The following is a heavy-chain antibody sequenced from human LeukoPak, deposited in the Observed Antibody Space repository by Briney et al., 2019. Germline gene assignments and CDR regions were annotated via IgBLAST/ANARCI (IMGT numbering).Heavy chain of an antibody. CDR2: INTDGSST. Sequence: GGSLRLSCAASGFTFSSYWMHWVRQAPGKGLVWVSRINTDGSSTSFADSVKGRFTISRDNAKNTLYLQMNSLRAEDTAVYYCARDFEVDPTGTTGGWGQGTLVTVSS. V-gene: IGHV3-74*01. CDR1: GFTFSSYW. CDR3: ARDFEVDPTGTTGG. J-gene: IGHJ4*02. D-gene: IGHD1-1*01.